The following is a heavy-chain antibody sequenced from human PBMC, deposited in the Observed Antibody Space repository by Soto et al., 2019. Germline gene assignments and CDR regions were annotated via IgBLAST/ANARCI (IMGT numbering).Heavy chain of an antibody. D-gene: IGHD3-22*01. CDR3: TTDTIVVVTTPYYYYYGMDV. J-gene: IGHJ6*02. Sequence: GGSLRLSCAASGFTFSNAWMNWVRQAPGKGLEWVGRIKSKTDGGTTDYAAPVKGRFTISRDDSKNTLYLQMNSLKTEDTAVYYCTTDTIVVVTTPYYYYYGMDVWGQGTTVTVSS. CDR1: GFTFSNAW. CDR2: IKSKTDGGTT. V-gene: IGHV3-15*07.